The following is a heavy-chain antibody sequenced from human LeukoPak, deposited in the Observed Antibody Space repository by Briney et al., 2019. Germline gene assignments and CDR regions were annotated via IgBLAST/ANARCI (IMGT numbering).Heavy chain of an antibody. CDR2: ISWNSGSI. CDR3: AKGVWPYSSGWRSPFDY. Sequence: GGSLRLSCAASGFTFDDYAMHWVRQAPGKGLEWVSGISWNSGSIGYADSVKGRFTISRDNAKNSLYLQMNSLRAEDMALYYCAKGVWPYSSGWRSPFDYWGQGTLVTVSS. J-gene: IGHJ4*02. D-gene: IGHD6-25*01. CDR1: GFTFDDYA. V-gene: IGHV3-9*03.